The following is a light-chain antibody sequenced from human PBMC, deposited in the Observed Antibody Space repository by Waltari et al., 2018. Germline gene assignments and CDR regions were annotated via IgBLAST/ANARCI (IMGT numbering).Light chain of an antibody. J-gene: IGKJ1*01. V-gene: IGKV3-20*01. CDR1: QSVSRS. CDR2: YTS. CDR3: QKYASLPAT. Sequence: EDVLTQSPGTLSLSPGDGATLSCRARQSVSRSLALYQQKPGQAPRLLIYYTSRRATGIPYMCGGSVSGTDFSLTISGLEPEDFAMYYCQKYASLPATFGQGTKVEIK.